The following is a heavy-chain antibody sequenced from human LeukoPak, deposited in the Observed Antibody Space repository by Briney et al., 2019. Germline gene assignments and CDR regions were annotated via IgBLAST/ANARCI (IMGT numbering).Heavy chain of an antibody. Sequence: GGSLRLSCAASGFTFSGYAMSWVRQAPEKGLEWVSSINALGASTYYADSVKGRFTISRDNSKSTLYLQMNSLRAEDTAVYYCAKVALGYCSGGSCYYFDYGGQGTLVTVSS. D-gene: IGHD2-15*01. CDR1: GFTFSGYA. CDR3: AKVALGYCSGGSCYYFDY. CDR2: INALGAST. J-gene: IGHJ4*02. V-gene: IGHV3-23*01.